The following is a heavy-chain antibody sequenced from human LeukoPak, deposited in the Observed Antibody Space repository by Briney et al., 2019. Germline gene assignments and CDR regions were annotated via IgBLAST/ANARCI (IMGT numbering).Heavy chain of an antibody. D-gene: IGHD3-10*02. CDR1: GFTFNNYW. CDR2: ISSSGSTI. CDR3: AELGITMIGGV. V-gene: IGHV3-48*04. J-gene: IGHJ6*04. Sequence: GGSLRLSCAASGFTFNNYWMNWVRQAPGKGLEWVSYISSSGSTIYYADSVKGRFTISRDNAKNSLYLQMNSLRAEDTAVYYCAELGITMIGGVWGKGTTVTISS.